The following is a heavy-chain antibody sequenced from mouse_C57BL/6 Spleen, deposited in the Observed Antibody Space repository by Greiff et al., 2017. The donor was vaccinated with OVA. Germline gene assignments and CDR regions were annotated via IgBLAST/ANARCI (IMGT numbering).Heavy chain of an antibody. D-gene: IGHD1-1*01. J-gene: IGHJ2*01. V-gene: IGHV1-26*01. CDR1: GYTFTDYY. CDR3: ARGGVLRCCDY. Sequence: EVQLQQSGPELVKPGASVKISCKASGYTFTDYYMNWVKQSPGKSLEWIGDINPNNGGTSYNQKFKGKATLTVDKSSSTAYMELRSLTSEDSAVYYCARGGVLRCCDYWGQGTTLTVSS. CDR2: INPNNGGT.